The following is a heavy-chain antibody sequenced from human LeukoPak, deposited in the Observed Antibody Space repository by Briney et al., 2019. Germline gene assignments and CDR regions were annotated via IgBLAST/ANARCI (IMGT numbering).Heavy chain of an antibody. CDR2: ISGSDGST. D-gene: IGHD6-6*01. V-gene: IGHV3-23*01. Sequence: GGSLRLSCAASGFTFSSYAMSWVRQAPRKGLEWVSTISGSDGSTYYADSVKGRFTISRDNSKNTLYLQMDSLRAEDTAAYYCAKDRSGGSPYYFDYWGQGTLVTVSS. J-gene: IGHJ4*02. CDR3: AKDRSGGSPYYFDY. CDR1: GFTFSSYA.